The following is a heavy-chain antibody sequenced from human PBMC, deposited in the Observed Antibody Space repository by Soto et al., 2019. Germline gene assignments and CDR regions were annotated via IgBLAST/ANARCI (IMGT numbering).Heavy chain of an antibody. CDR3: ARGGDSSGSWPRY. CDR2: ISSSSSYI. J-gene: IGHJ4*02. V-gene: IGHV3-21*01. D-gene: IGHD3-22*01. Sequence: LRLSCAASGFTFSSYSMNWVRQAPGKGLEWVSSISSSSSYIYYADSLKGRFTISRDNAKNSLYLQMNSLRVEDTAVYYCARGGDSSGSWPRYWGQGTLVTVSS. CDR1: GFTFSSYS.